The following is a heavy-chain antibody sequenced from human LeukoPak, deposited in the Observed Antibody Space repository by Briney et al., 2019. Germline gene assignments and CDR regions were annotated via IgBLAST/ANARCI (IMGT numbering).Heavy chain of an antibody. D-gene: IGHD2-2*01. CDR1: GGTFSSYA. CDR3: ARDEHCSSTSCGPAN. CDR2: IIPIFGTA. Sequence: GASVKVSCKASGGTFSSYAISWVRQAPGQGLEWMGGIIPIFGTANYAQKFQGRVTITADESTSTAYMELSSLRSEDTAVDYCARDEHCSSTSCGPANWGQGTLVTVSS. V-gene: IGHV1-69*13. J-gene: IGHJ4*02.